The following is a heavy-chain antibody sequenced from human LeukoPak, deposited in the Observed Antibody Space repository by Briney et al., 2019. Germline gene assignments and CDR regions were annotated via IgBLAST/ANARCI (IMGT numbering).Heavy chain of an antibody. J-gene: IGHJ3*01. V-gene: IGHV3-48*01. CDR1: GFTFSSYS. CDR3: ARDSGYCTSTSCFVALDL. Sequence: PPGGSLRLSCAASGFTFSSYSMNWVRQAPGKGLEWVSYISSSSSTIYYADSVKGRFTISRDNAKNSLYLQMNSLRAGDTAVYYCARDSGYCTSTSCFVALDLWGQGTMVTVSS. CDR2: ISSSSSTI. D-gene: IGHD2-2*01.